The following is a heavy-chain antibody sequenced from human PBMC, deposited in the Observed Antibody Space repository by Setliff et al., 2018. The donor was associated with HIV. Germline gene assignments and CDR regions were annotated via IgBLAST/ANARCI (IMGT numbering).Heavy chain of an antibody. Sequence: SETLSLTCAVYGESFSGFYWNWIRQPPGKGLEWIGEINPSGSTNYNPSLKSRVTISVDTSKNQFSLKLNSVTAADTAMYYCARDGGSSGWYFVLGYSDYWGPGTLVTVSS. D-gene: IGHD6-19*01. J-gene: IGHJ4*02. CDR2: INPSGST. CDR3: ARDGGSSGWYFVLGYSDY. CDR1: GESFSGFY. V-gene: IGHV4-34*01.